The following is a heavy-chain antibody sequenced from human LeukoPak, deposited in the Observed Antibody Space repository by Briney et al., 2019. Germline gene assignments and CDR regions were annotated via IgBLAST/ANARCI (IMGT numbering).Heavy chain of an antibody. CDR2: ICNRGAYI. V-gene: IGHV3-21*04. CDR3: ARPRGAATKEGPFVY. D-gene: IGHD3-10*01. CDR1: GVTFCSYR. Sequence: GSLRLSCAASGVTFCSYRINSVCEAPGKGLGWVSSICNRGAYIYYADSVKGRFTISRDNDKNSLYLQMNGLRAEDTPVYYCARPRGAATKEGPFVYWGHRTLVTASS. J-gene: IGHJ4*01.